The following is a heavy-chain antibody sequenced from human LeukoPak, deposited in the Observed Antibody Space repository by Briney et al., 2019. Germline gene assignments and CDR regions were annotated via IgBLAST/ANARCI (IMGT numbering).Heavy chain of an antibody. CDR2: ITSSSSHQ. CDR1: GFSFSSYS. Sequence: GGSLRLSCAASGFSFSSYSMNWVRQAPGKGLEWVSYITSSSSHQYYADSVKGRFTISRDNAKNSLYLQMNSLRAEDTAVYYCARSSTAAFDYWGQGTLVTVSS. V-gene: IGHV3-21*04. D-gene: IGHD6-13*01. J-gene: IGHJ4*02. CDR3: ARSSTAAFDY.